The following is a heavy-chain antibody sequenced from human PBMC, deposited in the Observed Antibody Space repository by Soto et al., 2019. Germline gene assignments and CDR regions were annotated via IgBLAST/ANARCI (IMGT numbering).Heavy chain of an antibody. V-gene: IGHV3-30*18. CDR3: AKDLDALVWGSQRLES. CDR2: ISADGISK. D-gene: IGHD3-16*01. J-gene: IGHJ4*02. Sequence: PGGSLRLSCAASGFTFSNYGIHWVRQAPGKGLEWVAVISADGISKFYAASVKGRFTISRDNSKDTLYLQMDSLRDEDTAVYYCAKDLDALVWGSQRLESWGQGTPVTVSS. CDR1: GFTFSNYG.